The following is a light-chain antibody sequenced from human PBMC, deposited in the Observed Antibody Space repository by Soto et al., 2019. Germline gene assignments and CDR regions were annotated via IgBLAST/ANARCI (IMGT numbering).Light chain of an antibody. CDR3: QHYKNRPLT. J-gene: IGKJ4*01. CDR2: GAC. Sequence: EVVMTQSPATLSVSPGERATLSCRASQSVSSDLAWYQHKPGQAPRLLIYGACSRATGIPVRFSGSGSGTEFTLTISSLQSEDVAVYYCQHYKNRPLTFGGGTKVDIK. CDR1: QSVSSD. V-gene: IGKV3-15*01.